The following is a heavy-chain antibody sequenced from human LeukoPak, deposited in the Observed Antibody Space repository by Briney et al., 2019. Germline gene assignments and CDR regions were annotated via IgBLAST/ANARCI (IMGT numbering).Heavy chain of an antibody. J-gene: IGHJ3*02. Sequence: GESLKISCKGSGYRFTTDYIGWVRPMPGKGLEWMGIIYPDDSETNYSPSFQGQVSLSVDKSITTAYLQWSSLKASDTAIYYCARQAYGSHFDAFDIWGQGTMVTVSS. CDR2: IYPDDSET. V-gene: IGHV5-51*01. CDR1: GYRFTTDY. CDR3: ARQAYGSHFDAFDI. D-gene: IGHD3-22*01.